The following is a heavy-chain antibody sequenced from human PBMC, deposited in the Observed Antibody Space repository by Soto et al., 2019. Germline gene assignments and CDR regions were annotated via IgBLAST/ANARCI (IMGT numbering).Heavy chain of an antibody. D-gene: IGHD3-22*01. Sequence: QVQLVESGGGVVQPGRSLRLSCAASGFTFSSYGMHWVRQAPGKGLGWVAVISYDGSNKYYADSVKGRFTISRDNSKNTLYLQMNSLRAEDTAVYYCAKPPFYDSPRGAFDIWGQGTMVTVSS. CDR3: AKPPFYDSPRGAFDI. CDR2: ISYDGSNK. CDR1: GFTFSSYG. V-gene: IGHV3-30*18. J-gene: IGHJ3*02.